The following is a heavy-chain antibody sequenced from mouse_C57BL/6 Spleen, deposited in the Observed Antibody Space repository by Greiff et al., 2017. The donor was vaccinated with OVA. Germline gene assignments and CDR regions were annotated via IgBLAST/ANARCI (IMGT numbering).Heavy chain of an antibody. Sequence: VQLQQSGAELARPGASVKMSCKASGYTFTSYTMHWVKQRPGQGLEWIGYINPSSGYTKYNQKFKDKATLTADKSSSTAYMQLSILTSEDSAVYYCARYAVSDYDDGYYFDYWGQGTTLTVSS. CDR1: GYTFTSYT. V-gene: IGHV1-4*01. CDR2: INPSSGYT. J-gene: IGHJ2*01. D-gene: IGHD2-4*01. CDR3: ARYAVSDYDDGYYFDY.